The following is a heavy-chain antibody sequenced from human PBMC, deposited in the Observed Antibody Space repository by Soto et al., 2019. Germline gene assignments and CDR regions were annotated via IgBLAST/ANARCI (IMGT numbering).Heavy chain of an antibody. J-gene: IGHJ6*02. D-gene: IGHD4-17*01. Sequence: SETLSLTCTVSGGSISSDDYYWSWIRQPPGKGLEWIGYIYNSGSTYYNPSLKSRVTISVDTSKNQFSLKLSSVTAADTAVYYCARDYNGDYGPGYYYGMDVWGQGTTVTVSS. V-gene: IGHV4-30-4*01. CDR3: ARDYNGDYGPGYYYGMDV. CDR2: IYNSGST. CDR1: GGSISSDDYY.